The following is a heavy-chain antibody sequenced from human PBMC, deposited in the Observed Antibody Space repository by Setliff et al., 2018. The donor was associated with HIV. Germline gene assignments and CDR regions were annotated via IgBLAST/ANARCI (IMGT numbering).Heavy chain of an antibody. V-gene: IGHV1-2*02. CDR2: INVNSGGT. J-gene: IGHJ1*01. CDR1: GYLFTGYY. CDR3: ATEVYGGRHEGTFQH. Sequence: ASVKVSCKASGYLFTGYYMHWVRQAPGQGLEWMGWINVNSGGTKYAEKFQGRVTITADTSTDTAYMELSSLRSEDTAVYYCATEVYGGRHEGTFQHWGQGTLVTAPQ. D-gene: IGHD4-17*01.